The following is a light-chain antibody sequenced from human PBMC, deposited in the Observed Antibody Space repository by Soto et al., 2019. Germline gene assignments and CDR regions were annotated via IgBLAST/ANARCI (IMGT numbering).Light chain of an antibody. V-gene: IGKV1-33*01. Sequence: DIQMTQSPSSLSASIGDRVTITCQASQDVSHFLNWFQQRPGKAPNLLIYDASNLERGVPSRFSGRGSGSRFTFTISSLQPEDIATYYCQQYDRLTWTFGQGTKVEMK. J-gene: IGKJ1*01. CDR3: QQYDRLTWT. CDR1: QDVSHF. CDR2: DAS.